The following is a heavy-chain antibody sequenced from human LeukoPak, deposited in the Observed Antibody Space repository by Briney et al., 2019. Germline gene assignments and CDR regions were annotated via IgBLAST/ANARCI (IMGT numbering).Heavy chain of an antibody. CDR3: ARVVSVAWSERRPGYYYMDV. D-gene: IGHD1-1*01. Sequence: PGRSLRLSCAASGFTFSNYPMNWVRQAPGQGLEWVSSISSSSSYIYYTNSVKGRFTISRDNAKNSLYLQMNSLRAEDTALYYCARVVSVAWSERRPGYYYMDVWGKGTTATVSS. CDR2: ISSSSSYI. CDR1: GFTFSNYP. J-gene: IGHJ6*03. V-gene: IGHV3-21*01.